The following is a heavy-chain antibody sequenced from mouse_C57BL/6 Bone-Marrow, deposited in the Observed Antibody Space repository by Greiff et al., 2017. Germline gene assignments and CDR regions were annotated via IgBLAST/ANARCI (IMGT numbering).Heavy chain of an antibody. CDR2: IYPGNSDT. CDR1: GYTFTSYW. CDR3: TELASHFDY. J-gene: IGHJ2*01. Sequence: EVQVVESGTVLARPGASVKMSCKTSGYTFTSYWMHWVKQRPGQGLEWIGAIYPGNSDTSYNQKFKGKAKLTAVTSASTAYMELSSLTNEDSAVYYCTELASHFDYWGQGTTLTVSS. D-gene: IGHD4-1*01. V-gene: IGHV1-5*01.